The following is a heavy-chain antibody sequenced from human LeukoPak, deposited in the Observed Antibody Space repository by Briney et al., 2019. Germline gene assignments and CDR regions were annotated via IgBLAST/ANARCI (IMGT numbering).Heavy chain of an antibody. D-gene: IGHD6-13*01. CDR3: ARGWGSSRIEYFQH. CDR2: IYTSGST. V-gene: IGHV4-61*02. J-gene: IGHJ1*01. CDR1: GGSISSGSYY. Sequence: SETLSLTCTVSGGSISSGSYYWRWIRQPAGKGLEWIGRIYTSGSTNYNPSLKSRVTISVDTSKNQFSLKLSSVTAADTAVYYCARGWGSSRIEYFQHWGQGTLVTVSS.